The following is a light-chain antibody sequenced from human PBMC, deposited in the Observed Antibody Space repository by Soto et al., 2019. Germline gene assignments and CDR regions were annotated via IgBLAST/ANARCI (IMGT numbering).Light chain of an antibody. CDR1: QSVLSTSNNKNY. CDR3: QQHFTAPLT. J-gene: IGKJ4*01. Sequence: DIVLTQSPDSLAVSLGDRATINCKSSQSVLSTSNNKNYLSWHQQKPGQPPRLLIYWASTRESGVPDRFSGSGSGTDFTLTISSLQAEDVAIYYCQQHFTAPLTFGGGTKVDIK. V-gene: IGKV4-1*01. CDR2: WAS.